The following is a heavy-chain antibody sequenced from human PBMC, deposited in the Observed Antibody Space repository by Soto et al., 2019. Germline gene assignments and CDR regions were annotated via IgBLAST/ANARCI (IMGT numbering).Heavy chain of an antibody. D-gene: IGHD5-12*01. CDR2: ISSYNGDT. V-gene: IGHV1-18*01. J-gene: IGHJ6*02. CDR1: GYTFTRSG. Sequence: QVQLEQSGAEVKKPGASMKVSCKASGYTFTRSGISWVRQAPGQGPEWMGWISSYNGDTNYAQTFQGRVTMTTDTSTGTAYMELRSLRSDDTAVYYCAREGVAPYYYYGMDVWGQGTPVTVSS. CDR3: AREGVAPYYYYGMDV.